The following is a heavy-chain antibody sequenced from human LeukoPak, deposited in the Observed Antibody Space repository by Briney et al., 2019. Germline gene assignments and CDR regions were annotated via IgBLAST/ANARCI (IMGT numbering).Heavy chain of an antibody. V-gene: IGHV4-59*01. Sequence: PSETLSLTCTVSGGSISSYYWSWIRQPPGKGLEWIGYIYYSGSTNYNPSLKSRVTISVDTSKNQFSLKLSSVTAADTAVYYCARESENGFHYWGQGTLVTVSS. CDR3: ARESENGFHY. CDR1: GGSISSYY. CDR2: IYYSGST. J-gene: IGHJ4*02. D-gene: IGHD1-14*01.